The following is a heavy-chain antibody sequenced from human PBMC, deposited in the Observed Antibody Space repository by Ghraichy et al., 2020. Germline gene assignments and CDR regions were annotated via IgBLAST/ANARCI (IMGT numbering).Heavy chain of an antibody. V-gene: IGHV3-30*18. CDR1: GFTFSSYG. CDR3: AKCGGDCYSVLDYFDY. Sequence: GGSLRLSCAASGFTFSSYGMHWVRQAPGKGLEWVAVISYDGSNKYYADSVKGRFTISRDNSKNTLYLQMNSLRAEDTAVYYCAKCGGDCYSVLDYFDYWGQGTLVTVSS. J-gene: IGHJ4*02. CDR2: ISYDGSNK. D-gene: IGHD2-21*02.